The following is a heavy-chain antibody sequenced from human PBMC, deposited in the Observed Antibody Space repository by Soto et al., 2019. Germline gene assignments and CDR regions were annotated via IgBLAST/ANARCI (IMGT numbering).Heavy chain of an antibody. CDR2: IYYSGST. Sequence: QVQLQESGPGLVKPSQTLSLTCTVSGGSISSGGYYWSWIRQHPGKGLEWIGYIYYSGSTYYNPSLKSRVTISVDPSKNQFSLKLSSVTAADTAVYYCARGVVAAPRFTHYMDVWGKGTTVTVSS. D-gene: IGHD2-15*01. CDR3: ARGVVAAPRFTHYMDV. V-gene: IGHV4-31*03. CDR1: GGSISSGGYY. J-gene: IGHJ6*03.